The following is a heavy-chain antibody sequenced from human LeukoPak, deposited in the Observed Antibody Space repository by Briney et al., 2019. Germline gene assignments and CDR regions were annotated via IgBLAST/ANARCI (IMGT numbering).Heavy chain of an antibody. CDR2: IYYSGST. J-gene: IGHJ4*02. CDR1: GGSISTYN. Sequence: SETLSLTCTVSGGSISTYNWSWIRQPPGKGLEWIGYIYYSGSTNYNPSLKSRVTISVGTSKNQFSLKLSSVTAADTAVYYCASTRRGAAALDYWGQGTLVTVSS. D-gene: IGHD6-13*01. V-gene: IGHV4-59*01. CDR3: ASTRRGAAALDY.